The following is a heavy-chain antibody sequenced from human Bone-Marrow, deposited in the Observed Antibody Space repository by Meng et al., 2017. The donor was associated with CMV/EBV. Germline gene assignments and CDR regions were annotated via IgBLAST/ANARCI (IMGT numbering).Heavy chain of an antibody. CDR3: ARDLVPEWELLGGGAFDI. CDR2: ISGSGGST. J-gene: IGHJ3*02. V-gene: IGHV3-23*01. D-gene: IGHD1-26*01. CDR1: GFTFSSYA. Sequence: GESLKISCAASGFTFSSYAMSWVRQAPGKGLEWVSAISGSGGSTYYADSVKGRFTISRDNSKNTLYLQMNSLRAEDTAVYYCARDLVPEWELLGGGAFDIWGQGTMVTVSS.